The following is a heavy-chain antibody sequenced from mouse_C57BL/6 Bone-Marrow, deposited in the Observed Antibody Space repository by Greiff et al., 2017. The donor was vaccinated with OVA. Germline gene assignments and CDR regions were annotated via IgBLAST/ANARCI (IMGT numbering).Heavy chain of an antibody. CDR3: AKELHYNGSRGFDY. CDR2: IHPNSGST. V-gene: IGHV1-64*01. Sequence: VQLQQPGAELVKPGASVKLSCKASGYTFTSYWMHWVKQRPGQGLEWIGMIHPNSGSTNYNEKFKSKATLTVDKSSSTAYMQLSSLTSEDSAVYYCAKELHYNGSRGFDYWGQGTTLTVSS. CDR1: GYTFTSYW. J-gene: IGHJ2*01. D-gene: IGHD1-1*01.